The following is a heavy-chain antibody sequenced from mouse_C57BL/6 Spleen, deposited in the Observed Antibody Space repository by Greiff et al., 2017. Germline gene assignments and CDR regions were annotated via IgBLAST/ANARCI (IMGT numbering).Heavy chain of an antibody. D-gene: IGHD4-1*01. CDR3: AREWDGYAMDY. V-gene: IGHV1-55*01. CDR1: GYTFTSYW. Sequence: VQLQQPGAELVKPGASVKMSCKASGYTFTSYWITWVKQRPGQGLEWIGDIYPGSGSTNYNEKFKSKATLTVDTSSSTAYMRLSSLTSEDSAVYYSAREWDGYAMDYWGQGTSVTVSS. CDR2: IYPGSGST. J-gene: IGHJ4*01.